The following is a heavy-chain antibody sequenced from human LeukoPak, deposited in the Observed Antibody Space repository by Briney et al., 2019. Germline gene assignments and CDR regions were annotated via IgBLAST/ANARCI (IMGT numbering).Heavy chain of an antibody. V-gene: IGHV3-30-3*01. Sequence: GRSLRLSCAASGFTLSNYAMHWVRQAPGKGLEWVAVISYDGGTKVYADSVKGRFTISRDSSTNTLYLQMNSLRAGDTAVYYCARDLEATLIHYLAHWGQGTLITVSS. D-gene: IGHD3-22*01. CDR2: ISYDGGTK. CDR3: ARDLEATLIHYLAH. J-gene: IGHJ4*02. CDR1: GFTLSNYA.